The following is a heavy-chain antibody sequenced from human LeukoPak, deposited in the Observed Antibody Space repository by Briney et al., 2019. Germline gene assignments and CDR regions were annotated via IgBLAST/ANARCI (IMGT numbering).Heavy chain of an antibody. CDR2: ISPYNGNT. J-gene: IGHJ4*02. D-gene: IGHD2-2*01. V-gene: IGHV1-18*01. CDR1: GYTFTSYG. CDR3: AKFLPGPSDY. Sequence: GASVKVSCKASGYTFTSYGISWVRQATGQGLEWMGWISPYNGNTNYAQKLQGRVTMTTDTSTSTAYMELRSLRSDDTAVYYCAKFLPGPSDYWGQGNLVTVSS.